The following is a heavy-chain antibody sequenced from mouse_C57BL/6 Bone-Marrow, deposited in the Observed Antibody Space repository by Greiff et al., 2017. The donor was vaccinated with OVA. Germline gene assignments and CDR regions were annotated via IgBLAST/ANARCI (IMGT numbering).Heavy chain of an antibody. CDR1: GYTFTDHT. CDR2: IYPRDGST. CDR3: ARRYGSTPYYFGH. V-gene: IGHV1-78*01. Sequence: VQLQQSDAELVQPGASVKISCKASGYTFTDHTIHWMKQRPEQGLEWIGYIYPRDGSTKYKETFKGRATLTADKSSSTAYMQLTSLTSEDCAVYFCARRYGSTPYYFGHWGQGTTLTVSS. D-gene: IGHD1-1*01. J-gene: IGHJ2*01.